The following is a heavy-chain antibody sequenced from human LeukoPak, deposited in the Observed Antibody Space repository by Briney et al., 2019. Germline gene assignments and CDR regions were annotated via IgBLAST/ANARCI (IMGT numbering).Heavy chain of an antibody. CDR3: ARGLITMVRGVKRGWFDP. V-gene: IGHV4-34*01. CDR2: INHSGST. Sequence: SETLSLTCAVYGGSFSGYYWGWIRQPPGKGLEWIGEINHSGSTNYNPSLKSRVTISVDTSKNQFSLKLSSVTAADTAVYYCARGLITMVRGVKRGWFDPWGQGTLVTVSS. CDR1: GGSFSGYY. J-gene: IGHJ5*02. D-gene: IGHD3-10*01.